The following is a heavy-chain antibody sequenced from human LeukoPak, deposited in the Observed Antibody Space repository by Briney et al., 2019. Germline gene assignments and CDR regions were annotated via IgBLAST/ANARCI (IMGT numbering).Heavy chain of an antibody. J-gene: IGHJ4*02. CDR2: ISKDGSDT. CDR1: GFTFSSYA. D-gene: IGHD3-22*01. V-gene: IGHV3-30-3*02. Sequence: GGSLRLSCAASGFTFSSYAMFWVRQAPGKGLEWVTIISKDGSDTFYADSVKGRFTISRDNSKNTLYLQMNSLRAEDTAVYYCAKDSLSSPLNYYDSSGYTYWGQGTLVTVSS. CDR3: AKDSLSSPLNYYDSSGYTY.